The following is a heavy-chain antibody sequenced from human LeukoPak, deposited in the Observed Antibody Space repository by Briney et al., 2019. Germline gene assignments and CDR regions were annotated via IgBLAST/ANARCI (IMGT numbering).Heavy chain of an antibody. CDR3: AKTSAGIRGGYFDY. CDR2: ISDSGGNT. J-gene: IGHJ4*02. D-gene: IGHD3-10*01. CDR1: GFTFSSYA. V-gene: IGHV3-23*01. Sequence: GGSLRLSCAASGFTFSSYAMSWVRQAPGKGLEWVSLISDSGGNTYYADSVKGRFTISRDNSKNTLFLQMSSLRAEDTAVYYCAKTSAGIRGGYFDYWGQGTLVTVSS.